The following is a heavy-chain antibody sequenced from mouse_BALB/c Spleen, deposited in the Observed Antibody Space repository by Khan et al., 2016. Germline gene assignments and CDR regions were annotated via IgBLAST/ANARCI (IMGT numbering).Heavy chain of an antibody. CDR2: ISYSGST. CDR3: ARTLLRLYYFDY. Sequence: EVQLVESGPGLVKPSQSLSLTCTVTGYSITSDYAWNWIRQFPGNKQEWMGYISYSGSTSYNPSLKSRISITRDTSKNQFFLQLNSVTTEDTATYYCARTLLRLYYFDYWGQGTTLTVSS. V-gene: IGHV3-2*02. CDR1: GYSITSDYA. D-gene: IGHD1-2*01. J-gene: IGHJ2*01.